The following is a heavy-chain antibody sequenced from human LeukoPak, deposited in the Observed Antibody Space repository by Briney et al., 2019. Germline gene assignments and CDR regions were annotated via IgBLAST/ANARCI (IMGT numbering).Heavy chain of an antibody. CDR3: AREGGGSGSYSPFDY. Sequence: GASVKVSCKASGYTFTSYYMHWVRQAPGQGLEWMGIINPSGGSTSYAQKFQGRVTMTRDTSTSTVYMELSSLRSEDTAVYYCAREGGGSGSYSPFDYWGQGTLVTVPS. CDR2: INPSGGST. CDR1: GYTFTSYY. D-gene: IGHD3-10*01. J-gene: IGHJ4*02. V-gene: IGHV1-46*01.